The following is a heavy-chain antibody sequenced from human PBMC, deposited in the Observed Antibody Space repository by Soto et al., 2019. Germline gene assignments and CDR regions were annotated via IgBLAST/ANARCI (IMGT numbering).Heavy chain of an antibody. CDR3: ARAFAGFGAYWYFDL. D-gene: IGHD3-16*01. V-gene: IGHV4-61*01. J-gene: IGHJ2*01. CDR1: GGSVSSDTHY. Sequence: PSETLSLTCTVSGGSVSSDTHYWSWLRQPPGKRLEWIGFIYSSGSTNYNPSLKSRVTMSVDTSENQFSLRLSSVTAADTAVYYCARAFAGFGAYWYFDLWGRGTLVTVS. CDR2: IYSSGST.